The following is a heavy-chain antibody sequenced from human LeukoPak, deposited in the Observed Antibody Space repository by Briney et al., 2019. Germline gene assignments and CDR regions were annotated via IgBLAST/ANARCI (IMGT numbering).Heavy chain of an antibody. J-gene: IGHJ5*02. CDR1: GFIVSSNY. D-gene: IGHD1-26*01. Sequence: GGSLRLSCAASGFIVSSNYMSWVRQAPGKGLEWVSVIYSGGATYYADSVKGRFTISRDNSKNMLYLQMNSLRAEDTAVYYCARGPIVGPTKGFDLWGQGTLVTVSS. CDR3: ARGPIVGPTKGFDL. CDR2: IYSGGAT. V-gene: IGHV3-53*01.